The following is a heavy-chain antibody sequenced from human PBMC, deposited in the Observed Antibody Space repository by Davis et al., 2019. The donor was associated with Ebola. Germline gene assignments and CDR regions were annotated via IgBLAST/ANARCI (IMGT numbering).Heavy chain of an antibody. V-gene: IGHV4-34*01. D-gene: IGHD2-2*01. CDR2: INHSGST. CDR3: ARHNGIVVVPAAIRYYYGMDV. Sequence: SETLSLTCAVYGGSFSGYYWSWIRQPPGKGLEWIGEINHSGSTNYNPSLKSRVTISVDTSKNQFSQKLSSVTAADTAVYYCARHNGIVVVPAAIRYYYGMDVWGQGTTVTVSS. J-gene: IGHJ6*02. CDR1: GGSFSGYY.